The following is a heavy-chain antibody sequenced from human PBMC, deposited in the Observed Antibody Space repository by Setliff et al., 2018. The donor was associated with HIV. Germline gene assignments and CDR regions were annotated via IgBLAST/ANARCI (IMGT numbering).Heavy chain of an antibody. CDR2: MNRDGREK. J-gene: IGHJ3*02. CDR3: ARDPAFGAFDI. D-gene: IGHD3-10*01. CDR1: GFTFSSSW. V-gene: IGHV3-7*04. Sequence: PGGSLRLSCAASGFTFSSSWMTWVRQAPGRGLEYVAGMNRDGREKLYADSVKGRFSLSRDNAKNSLYLQMSSLRTEDTAVYFCARDPAFGAFDIWGQGTMVTVSS.